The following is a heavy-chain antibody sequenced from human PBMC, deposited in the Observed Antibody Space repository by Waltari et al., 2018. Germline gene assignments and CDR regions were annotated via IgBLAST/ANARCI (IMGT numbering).Heavy chain of an antibody. Sequence: QVQLQQWGAGRLKPSETLSLTCAVYGGSCSGYYWSWIRQAPGKGLEWIGEINHSGSTNYHPSLKSRVTISVDTSKNQFSLKLSSVTAADTAVYYCARGYDILTGQSDAFDIWGQGTMVTVSS. CDR3: ARGYDILTGQSDAFDI. V-gene: IGHV4-34*01. D-gene: IGHD3-9*01. CDR2: INHSGST. J-gene: IGHJ3*02. CDR1: GGSCSGYY.